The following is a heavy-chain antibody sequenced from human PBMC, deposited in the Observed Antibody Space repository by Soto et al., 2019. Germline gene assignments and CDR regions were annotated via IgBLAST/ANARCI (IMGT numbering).Heavy chain of an antibody. CDR2: ISSSSSYI. V-gene: IGHV3-21*01. J-gene: IGHJ6*02. CDR3: ARVDRGTNAPMDV. D-gene: IGHD2-2*01. Sequence: PGGSLRLSCAASGFTFSSYSMNWVRQAPGKGLEWVSSISSSSSYIYYADSVKGRFTISRDNAKNSLYLQMNSLRAEDTAVYYCARVDRGTNAPMDVWGQGTTVTVSS. CDR1: GFTFSSYS.